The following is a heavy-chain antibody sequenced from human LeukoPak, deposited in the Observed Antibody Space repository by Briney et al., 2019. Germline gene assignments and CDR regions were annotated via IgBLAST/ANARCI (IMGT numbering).Heavy chain of an antibody. CDR2: ISSSSSYI. CDR3: AKDQAKLEWPPGRQYYFDY. J-gene: IGHJ4*02. CDR1: GFTFSSYS. D-gene: IGHD1-1*01. V-gene: IGHV3-21*01. Sequence: GGSLRLSCAASGFTFSSYSMNWVRQAPGKGLEWVSSISSSSSYIYYADSVKGRFTISRDNAKNSLYLQMNSLRAEDTAVYYCAKDQAKLEWPPGRQYYFDYWGQGTLVTVSS.